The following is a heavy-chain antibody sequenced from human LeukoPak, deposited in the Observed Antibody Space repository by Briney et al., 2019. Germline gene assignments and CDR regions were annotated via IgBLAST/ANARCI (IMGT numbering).Heavy chain of an antibody. Sequence: PGGSLRLSCAASGFTFSSYAMHWVRQAPGKGLEWVAVISYDGSNKYYADSVRGRFTISRDNSKNTLCLQMNSLRAEDTAVYYCARVVVVAATLDYWGQGTLVTVSS. V-gene: IGHV3-30-3*01. CDR2: ISYDGSNK. J-gene: IGHJ4*02. CDR3: ARVVVVAATLDY. D-gene: IGHD2-15*01. CDR1: GFTFSSYA.